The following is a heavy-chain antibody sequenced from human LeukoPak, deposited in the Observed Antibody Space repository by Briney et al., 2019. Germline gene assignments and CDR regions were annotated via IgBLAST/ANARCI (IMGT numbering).Heavy chain of an antibody. CDR3: ARARDIVVVPAAIEFDY. D-gene: IGHD2-2*02. J-gene: IGHJ4*02. CDR1: GGSVSSNGYF. V-gene: IGHV4-61*08. CDR2: IYNRGST. Sequence: SETLSLTCTVSGGSVSSNGYFWNWIRQPPGKGLEWIGYIYNRGSTNYNPSLKSRVTISVDTSKNQFSLKLSSVTAADTAVYYCARARDIVVVPAAIEFDYWGQGTLVTVSS.